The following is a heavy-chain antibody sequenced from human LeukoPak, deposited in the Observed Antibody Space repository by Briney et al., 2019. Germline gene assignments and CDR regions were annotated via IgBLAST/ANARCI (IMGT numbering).Heavy chain of an antibody. Sequence: GGSLRLSCAASGFTFSSYTMNWVRQAPGRGLKWVSCIISSSTYMLYADSAKGRFTISRDKAKNTLYLQMNSLRAEDTAVYYCARDISDDYWSQGTLVTVSS. CDR1: GFTFSSYT. V-gene: IGHV3-21*01. D-gene: IGHD1-26*01. CDR2: IISSSTYM. J-gene: IGHJ4*02. CDR3: ARDISDDY.